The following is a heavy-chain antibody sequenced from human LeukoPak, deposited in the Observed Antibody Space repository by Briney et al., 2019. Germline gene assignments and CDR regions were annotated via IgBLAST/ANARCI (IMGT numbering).Heavy chain of an antibody. J-gene: IGHJ4*02. CDR1: GGSISSGGYY. D-gene: IGHD5-12*01. CDR3: ARERGYSGYAPSPYFDY. V-gene: IGHV4-31*03. CDR2: IYYSGST. Sequence: PSETLSLTCTVSGGSISSGGYYWSWIRQHPGKGLEWIGYIYYSGSTYYNPSLKSRVTISVDTSKNQFSLKLSSVTAADTAVYYCARERGYSGYAPSPYFDYWGQGTPVTVSS.